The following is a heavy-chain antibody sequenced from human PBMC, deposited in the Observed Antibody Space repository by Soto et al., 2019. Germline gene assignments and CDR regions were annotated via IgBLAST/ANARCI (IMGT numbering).Heavy chain of an antibody. V-gene: IGHV4-39*01. CDR1: GGSISSSSYY. Sequence: SETLSLTCTVSGGSISSSSYYWGWIRQPPGKGLEWIGSIYYSGNTYYNPSLKSRVTISVDTSKNQFSLKLSSVTAADTAVYYCAGYSSSAGAYYYYYGMDVWGQGTTVTVSS. J-gene: IGHJ6*02. CDR2: IYYSGNT. CDR3: AGYSSSAGAYYYYYGMDV. D-gene: IGHD6-6*01.